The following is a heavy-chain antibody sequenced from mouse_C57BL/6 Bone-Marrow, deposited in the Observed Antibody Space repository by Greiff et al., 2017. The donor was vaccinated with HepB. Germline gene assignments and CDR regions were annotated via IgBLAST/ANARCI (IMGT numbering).Heavy chain of an antibody. CDR2: ISDGGSYT. V-gene: IGHV5-4*01. J-gene: IGHJ4*01. CDR1: GFTFSSCA. CDR3: ARDERNGYYAMDY. Sequence: EVMLVESGGGLVKPGGSLKLSCAASGFTFSSCAMSWVRQTPEKRLEWVATISDGGSYTYYPDNVKGRFTISRDNAKNNLYLQMSHLKSEDTAMYYCARDERNGYYAMDYWGQGTSVTVSS.